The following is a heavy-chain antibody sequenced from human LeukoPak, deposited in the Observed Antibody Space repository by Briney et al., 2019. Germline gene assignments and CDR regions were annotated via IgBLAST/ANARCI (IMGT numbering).Heavy chain of an antibody. V-gene: IGHV4-31*03. CDR2: IYYSGST. Sequence: SQTLSLTCTVSGGSISSGGYYWSWIRQHPGKGLEWIGYIYYSGSTYYNPSLKSRVTISVDTSKNQFSLKLSSVTAADTAVYYCARGSFDGSWAIGYWGQGTLVTVSS. CDR3: ARGSFDGSWAIGY. J-gene: IGHJ4*02. D-gene: IGHD3-10*01. CDR1: GGSISSGGYY.